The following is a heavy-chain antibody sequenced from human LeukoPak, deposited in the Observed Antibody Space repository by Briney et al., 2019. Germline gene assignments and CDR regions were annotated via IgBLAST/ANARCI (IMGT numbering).Heavy chain of an antibody. CDR3: ARHTSGSSLDY. CDR2: IYYSGST. D-gene: IGHD6-6*01. V-gene: IGHV4-59*08. J-gene: IGHJ4*02. CDR1: GGSISSYY. Sequence: SETLSLTCTVSGGSISSYYWSWIRQPPGEGLEWIGYIYYSGSTNYNPSLKSRVTISLDTSKNQFSLKLSSVTAADTAVYYCARHTSGSSLDYWGQGTRVTVSS.